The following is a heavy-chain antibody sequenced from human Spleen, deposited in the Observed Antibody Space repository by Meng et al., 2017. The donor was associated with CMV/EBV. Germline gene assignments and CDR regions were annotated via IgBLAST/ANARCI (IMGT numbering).Heavy chain of an antibody. D-gene: IGHD3-3*01. J-gene: IGHJ4*02. CDR3: ARSVLSDHDLWSGYFFGY. CDR2: ISTGSSYI. CDR1: GFPFSSYS. V-gene: IGHV3-21*01. Sequence: GESLKISCETSGFPFSSYSLNWVRQAPGQGLEWVSSISTGSSYIYYADSVKGRFTISRDNAKKSVYLRMNGLRAEDTAVYYCARSVLSDHDLWSGYFFGYWGQGILVTVSS.